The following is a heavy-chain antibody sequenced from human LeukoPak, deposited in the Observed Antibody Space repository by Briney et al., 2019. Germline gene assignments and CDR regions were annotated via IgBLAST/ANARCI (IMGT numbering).Heavy chain of an antibody. CDR1: GYTFTSYY. CDR2: INPSGGST. V-gene: IGHV1-46*01. D-gene: IGHD3-10*01. Sequence: ASVKVSCKASGYTFTSYYMHWVRQAPGQGLEWMGIINPSGGSTSYAQKFQGRVTMTRDTSISTAYMELSRLRSDDTAVYYCARGSAYYYGSGSYYNLFYMDVWGKGTTVTISS. J-gene: IGHJ6*03. CDR3: ARGSAYYYGSGSYYNLFYMDV.